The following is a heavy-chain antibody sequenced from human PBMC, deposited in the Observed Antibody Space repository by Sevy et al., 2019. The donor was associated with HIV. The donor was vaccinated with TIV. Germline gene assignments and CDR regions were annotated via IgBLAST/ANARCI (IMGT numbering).Heavy chain of an antibody. D-gene: IGHD2-2*01. CDR2: ISSSSSYI. V-gene: IGHV3-21*01. J-gene: IGHJ4*02. CDR3: ARDSPGDEIVQAAIDY. CDR1: GFTFSSYS. Sequence: GGSLRLSCAASGFTFSSYSMNWVRQAPGKGLEWVSSISSSSSYIYYADSVKGRFTISRDNAKNSLYLQMNSLRAKDTAVYYCARDSPGDEIVQAAIDYWGQGTLVTVSS.